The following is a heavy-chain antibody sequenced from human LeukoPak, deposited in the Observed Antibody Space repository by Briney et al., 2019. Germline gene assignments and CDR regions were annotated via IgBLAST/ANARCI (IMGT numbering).Heavy chain of an antibody. D-gene: IGHD6-19*01. CDR2: ISGSGGST. CDR3: AKDRAPDSSGWYDWFDP. J-gene: IGHJ5*02. CDR1: GFTFSSYA. V-gene: IGHV3-23*01. Sequence: GGSLRLSCAASGFTFSSYAMSWVRQAPGKGLEWVSAISGSGGSTCYADSVKGRFTISRDNSKNTLYLQMNSLRAEDTAVYYCAKDRAPDSSGWYDWFDPWGQGTLVTVSS.